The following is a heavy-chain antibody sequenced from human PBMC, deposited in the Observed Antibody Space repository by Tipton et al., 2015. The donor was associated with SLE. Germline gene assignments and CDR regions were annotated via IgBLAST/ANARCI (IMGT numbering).Heavy chain of an antibody. CDR3: ARHGYPEERWLQFNLEY. CDR1: GFSISSGYY. Sequence: TLSLTCAVSGFSISSGYYWSWIRQPPGKGLEWIGYVSYSGTTNYNPSLKSRVSISVDTSKNQVSLKLNSVTAADTAVYYCARHGYPEERWLQFNLEYWGQGTLVTVPS. D-gene: IGHD5-24*01. V-gene: IGHV4-59*08. J-gene: IGHJ4*02. CDR2: VSYSGTT.